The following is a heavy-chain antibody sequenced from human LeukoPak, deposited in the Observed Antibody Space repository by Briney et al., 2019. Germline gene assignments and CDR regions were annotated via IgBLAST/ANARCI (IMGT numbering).Heavy chain of an antibody. CDR1: GGSISSNY. CDR2: IYYSGST. Sequence: SETLSLTCTVSGGSISSNYWSWIRQPPGKGLEWIGYIYYSGSTNYNPSLKSQVTISVDTSKNQFSLKLSSVTAADTAVYYCARGGRLGFDPWGQGTLVTVSS. J-gene: IGHJ5*02. V-gene: IGHV4-59*01. CDR3: ARGGRLGFDP. D-gene: IGHD3-16*01.